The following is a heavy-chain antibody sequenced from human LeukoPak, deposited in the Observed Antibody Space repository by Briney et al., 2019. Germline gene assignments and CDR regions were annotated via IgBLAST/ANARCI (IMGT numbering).Heavy chain of an antibody. Sequence: PGGSLRLSCAASGFTFSSYWMSWVRQAPGKGLEWVANIKQDGSEKYYVDSVKGRFTISRDNAKNSLYLQMNSLRAEDTAVYYCARDLPDYDSSGYDAFDVWGQGTMVTVSS. CDR1: GFTFSSYW. CDR2: IKQDGSEK. D-gene: IGHD3-22*01. V-gene: IGHV3-7*01. CDR3: ARDLPDYDSSGYDAFDV. J-gene: IGHJ3*01.